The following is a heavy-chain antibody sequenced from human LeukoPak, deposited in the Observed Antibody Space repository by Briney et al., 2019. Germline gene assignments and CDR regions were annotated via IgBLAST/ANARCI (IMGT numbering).Heavy chain of an antibody. CDR3: ARGGYYYDSSGYSHLPDY. Sequence: ASVKVSCKASGYTFTSYGISWVRQAPGQGLEWMGGIIPIVGTTNYAQMFQGRVTITADESTSTAYMELSSLRSEDTAVYYCARGGYYYDSSGYSHLPDYWGQGTLVTVSA. CDR1: GYTFTSYG. CDR2: IIPIVGTT. D-gene: IGHD3-22*01. V-gene: IGHV1-69*13. J-gene: IGHJ4*02.